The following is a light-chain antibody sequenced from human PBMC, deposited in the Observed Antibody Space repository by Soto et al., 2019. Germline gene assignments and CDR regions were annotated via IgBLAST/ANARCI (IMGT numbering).Light chain of an antibody. CDR3: QQYKTYST. Sequence: DIQMTPSPSFLSEYVRYRVSITRRSSQGIRNDLGWYQQKPGKAPKRLIYAASSLQSGVPSRFSGSGSGTEFTLTISSLQPDDFATYFCQQYKTYSTFGHGTGLEIK. CDR1: QGIRND. J-gene: IGKJ5*01. CDR2: AAS. V-gene: IGKV1-17*01.